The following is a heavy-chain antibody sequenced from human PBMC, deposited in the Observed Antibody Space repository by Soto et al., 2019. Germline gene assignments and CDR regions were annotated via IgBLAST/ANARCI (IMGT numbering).Heavy chain of an antibody. J-gene: IGHJ3*02. D-gene: IGHD5-12*01. V-gene: IGHV1-69*08. CDR2: IIPILGIA. Sequence: QVQLVQSGAEVKKPGSSVKVSCKASGGTFSSYTISWVRQAPGQGLEWMGRIIPILGIANYAQKFQGRVTITADKSTSTAYMELSSLRSEDTAVYYCARDGDGYNYPYHDAFDIWGQGTMVTVSS. CDR1: GGTFSSYT. CDR3: ARDGDGYNYPYHDAFDI.